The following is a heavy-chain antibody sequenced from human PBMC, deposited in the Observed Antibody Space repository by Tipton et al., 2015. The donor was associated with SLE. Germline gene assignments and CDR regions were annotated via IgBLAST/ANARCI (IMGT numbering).Heavy chain of an antibody. CDR3: ARDLNCGGDCYSD. V-gene: IGHV4-34*01. D-gene: IGHD2-21*01. Sequence: TLSLTCAVYSGSFSGYYWSWIRQPPGKGLEWIGSIYHSGSTYYNPSLKSRVTISVDTSKNHFSLKLSSVTAADTAVYYCARDLNCGGDCYSDWGQGTLVTVSS. CDR1: SGSFSGYY. J-gene: IGHJ4*02. CDR2: IYHSGST.